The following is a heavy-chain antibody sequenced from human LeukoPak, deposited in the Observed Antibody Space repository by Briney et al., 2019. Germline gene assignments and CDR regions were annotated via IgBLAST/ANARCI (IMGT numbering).Heavy chain of an antibody. D-gene: IGHD3-10*01. CDR3: ARWCIILVRGVIIPYYFDY. CDR2: ISDSGNT. J-gene: IGHJ4*02. V-gene: IGHV4-39*01. Sequence: SETLSLTCTVSGGSISSSSYSWGWIRQPPGKGLEWIGTISDSGNTYYNPSLRSRVTISEDTSKNQFSLKLSSVTAADTAVYYCARWCIILVRGVIIPYYFDYWGQGTLVTVSS. CDR1: GGSISSSSYS.